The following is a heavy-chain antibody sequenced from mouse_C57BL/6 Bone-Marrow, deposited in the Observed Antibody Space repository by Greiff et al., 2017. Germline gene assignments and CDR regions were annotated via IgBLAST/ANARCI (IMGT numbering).Heavy chain of an antibody. V-gene: IGHV2-2*01. Sequence: QVQLQQSGAGLVQPSQSLTITCTVSGFSLTSYGVHWVRQSPGKGLEWLGGIWRGGGTDYNAAFKSRLSISKDNTKSQVFFKMKSLQADATAIYYGAKSDGYLFAYWGQGTLVTVSS. CDR1: GFSLTSYG. CDR2: IWRGGGT. J-gene: IGHJ3*01. CDR3: AKSDGYLFAY. D-gene: IGHD2-3*01.